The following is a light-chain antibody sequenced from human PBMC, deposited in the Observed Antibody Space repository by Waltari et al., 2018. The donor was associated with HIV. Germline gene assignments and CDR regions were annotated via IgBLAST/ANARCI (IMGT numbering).Light chain of an antibody. V-gene: IGKV3-20*01. J-gene: IGKJ1*01. CDR1: QRISSTS. Sequence: EIVLTQSPDTLSLSPGERATLSCRASQRISSTSLAWYQLKPGQAPRLLIYGTSSRATGIPDRFGGSGSGTDFTLIIRRLEPEDIAVYYCQQYGTSVGTFGQGTKVEIK. CDR2: GTS. CDR3: QQYGTSVGT.